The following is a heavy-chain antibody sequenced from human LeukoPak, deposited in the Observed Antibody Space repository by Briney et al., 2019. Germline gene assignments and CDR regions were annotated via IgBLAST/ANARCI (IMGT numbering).Heavy chain of an antibody. Sequence: VASVKVSCKASGGTFNSYAISWVRQAPGQGLEWMGGIIPMSDTANYPQKFRGRLTITADIPTSTVYMELRRPRSEDTVRYDRAREDDIGRYMGEDAFDIWGQGTMVTVSS. D-gene: IGHD1-26*01. CDR3: AREDDIGRYMGEDAFDI. CDR2: IIPMSDTA. V-gene: IGHV1-69*06. J-gene: IGHJ3*02. CDR1: GGTFNSYA.